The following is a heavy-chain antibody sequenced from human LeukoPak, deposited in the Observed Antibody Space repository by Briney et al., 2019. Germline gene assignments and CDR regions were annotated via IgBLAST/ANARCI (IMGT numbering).Heavy chain of an antibody. J-gene: IGHJ4*02. D-gene: IGHD4-23*01. CDR2: IRQDGNEK. CDR3: AREQGLTSPGGDH. V-gene: IGHV3-7*03. CDR1: EFTFSNYW. Sequence: PGGSLRLSCAASEFTFSNYWMSWVRQAPGKGLEWVANIRQDGNEKKYVDSVKGRFTISRDNAKNSLYLQMNNLRAEDTAVYYCAREQGLTSPGGDHWGQGTLVTVSS.